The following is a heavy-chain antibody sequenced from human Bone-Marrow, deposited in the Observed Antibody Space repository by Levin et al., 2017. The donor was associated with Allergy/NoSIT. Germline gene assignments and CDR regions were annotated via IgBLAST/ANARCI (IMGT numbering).Heavy chain of an antibody. Sequence: GESLKISCAASGFIFSDYYMNWIRQAPGKGLEWLAYIGYNDQYINYAASVKGRFTVSRDNAKNLLFLDMNRLTAEDTAVYYGAREPAVASVSFDIWGQGTLVTGSS. CDR2: IGYNDQYI. CDR1: GFIFSDYY. J-gene: IGHJ3*02. CDR3: AREPAVASVSFDI. V-gene: IGHV3-11*06. D-gene: IGHD6-19*01.